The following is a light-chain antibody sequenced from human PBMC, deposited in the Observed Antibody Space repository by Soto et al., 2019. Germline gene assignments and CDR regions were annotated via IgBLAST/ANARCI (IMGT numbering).Light chain of an antibody. J-gene: IGKJ1*01. V-gene: IGKV3-15*01. CDR3: QQYHNWQA. CDR1: QSVFSS. Sequence: EIVMTQSPATLSVSPGERATLSCRASQSVFSSLAWYQQKPGQAPRLLIYGAATRATGIPARFSGRGSGTEFTLTISSLQSEDFAVYYCQQYHNWQAFGQGTKVEIK. CDR2: GAA.